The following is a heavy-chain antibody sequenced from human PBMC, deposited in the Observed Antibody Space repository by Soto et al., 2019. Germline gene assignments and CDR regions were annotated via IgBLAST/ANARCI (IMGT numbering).Heavy chain of an antibody. J-gene: IGHJ4*02. D-gene: IGHD2-15*01. Sequence: SETLSLSCTVSSGSISSGDYYWSWIRQPPGKGLEWIGYIYYSGSTYYNPSLKSRVTISVDTSKDQFSLKLSSVTAADTAVYYCARDGDIGYFDYWGQGTLVTVSS. CDR1: SGSISSGDYY. CDR3: ARDGDIGYFDY. V-gene: IGHV4-30-4*01. CDR2: IYYSGST.